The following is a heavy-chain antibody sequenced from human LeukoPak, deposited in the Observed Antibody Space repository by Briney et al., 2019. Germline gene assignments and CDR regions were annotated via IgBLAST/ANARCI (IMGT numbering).Heavy chain of an antibody. CDR2: IYTSGST. D-gene: IGHD3-22*01. V-gene: IGHV4-4*07. Sequence: SETLSLTCTGSGVSISSYYWSWIRQPAGKGLEWIGRIYTSGSTNYNPSLKSRVTMSVDTSKNQFSLKLSSVTAADTAVYYCARDVGYYYDSSGYSENHFDYWGQGTLVTVSS. J-gene: IGHJ4*02. CDR3: ARDVGYYYDSSGYSENHFDY. CDR1: GVSISSYY.